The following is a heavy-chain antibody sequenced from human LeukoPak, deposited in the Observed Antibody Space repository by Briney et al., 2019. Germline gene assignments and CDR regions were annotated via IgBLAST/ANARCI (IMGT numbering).Heavy chain of an antibody. Sequence: PGGSLRLSCAASGFTFSDHYMDWVRQAPGKGLEWVGRTRNKANSYTTEYAASVKGRFTISRDDSKNSLYLQMNSLKTEDTAVYYCARASSSWTPFDYWGQGTLVTVSS. J-gene: IGHJ4*02. CDR3: ARASSSWTPFDY. V-gene: IGHV3-72*01. CDR2: TRNKANSYTT. CDR1: GFTFSDHY. D-gene: IGHD6-13*01.